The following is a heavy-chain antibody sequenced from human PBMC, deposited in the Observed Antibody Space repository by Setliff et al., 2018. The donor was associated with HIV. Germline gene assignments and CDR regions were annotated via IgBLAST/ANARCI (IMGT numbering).Heavy chain of an antibody. D-gene: IGHD1-26*01. J-gene: IGHJ4*02. V-gene: IGHV3-30*02. Sequence: GGSLRLSCAASGFTFSGYGMHWVRQTPGKGLEWVAFIQSDGRNKYYAGSVKGRFTISRDNSKNTQYLQMSSLRPEDTALYYCVKGRSGNYHWWGQGTLVTVSS. CDR3: VKGRSGNYHW. CDR1: GFTFSGYG. CDR2: IQSDGRNK.